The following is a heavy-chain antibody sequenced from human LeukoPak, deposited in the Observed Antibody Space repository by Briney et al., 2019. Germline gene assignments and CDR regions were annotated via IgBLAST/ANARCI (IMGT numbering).Heavy chain of an antibody. Sequence: SETLSLTCTVSGGSISNYYWSWIRQPPGKGLEWIGYISYIGSTKYNPSLKSRATISEDTAKKQFSLKLSSVTAADTAVYYCAGSYHYYMDVWGKGTTVTVSS. V-gene: IGHV4-59*01. CDR3: AGSYHYYMDV. CDR1: GGSISNYY. CDR2: ISYIGST. J-gene: IGHJ6*03.